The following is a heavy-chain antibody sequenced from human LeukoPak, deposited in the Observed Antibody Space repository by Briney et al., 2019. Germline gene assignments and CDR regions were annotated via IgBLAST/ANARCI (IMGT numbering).Heavy chain of an antibody. D-gene: IGHD2-2*01. CDR3: ARYCRSSSGSNVPLRAFDI. Sequence: SETLSLTCTVSGGSISSHYWNWIRQPPGKGLEWIGYIYYSGSTNYNPSLNSRVTISVDTSKSQFSLKLSSVTAADTAVYYCARYCRSSSGSNVPLRAFDIWGQGTMVTVSS. J-gene: IGHJ3*02. CDR1: GGSISSHY. V-gene: IGHV4-59*11. CDR2: IYYSGST.